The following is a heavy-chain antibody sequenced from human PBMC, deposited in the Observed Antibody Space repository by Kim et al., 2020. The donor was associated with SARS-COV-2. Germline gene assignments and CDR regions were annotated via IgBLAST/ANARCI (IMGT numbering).Heavy chain of an antibody. CDR2: INPGGGNT. CDR1: GYTFTNYF. CDR3: ARGAEETEINRPYFDL. J-gene: IGHJ4*02. D-gene: IGHD1-1*01. V-gene: IGHV1-46*01. Sequence: ASVKVSCKASGYTFTNYFIHWVRRDSGQGLEWMGMINPGGGNTNYAQMFHGRVTMTRDTSTNTVYMTLTSLRFQDTAAYYCARGAEETEINRPYFDLWGQGALDTVSS.